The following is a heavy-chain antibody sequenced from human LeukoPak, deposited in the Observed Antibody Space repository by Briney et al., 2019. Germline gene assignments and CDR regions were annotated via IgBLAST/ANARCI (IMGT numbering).Heavy chain of an antibody. D-gene: IGHD3-9*01. CDR1: GFTFSDYY. V-gene: IGHV3-11*06. J-gene: IGHJ4*02. CDR3: ARGPYDILTGYYPGGY. Sequence: GGSLRLSCAASGFTFSDYYMSWIRQAPGKGLEWVSYISSSSSYTNYADSVKGRFTISRDNAKNSLYLQMNSLRAEDTAVYYCARGPYDILTGYYPGGYWGQGTLVTVSS. CDR2: ISSSSSYT.